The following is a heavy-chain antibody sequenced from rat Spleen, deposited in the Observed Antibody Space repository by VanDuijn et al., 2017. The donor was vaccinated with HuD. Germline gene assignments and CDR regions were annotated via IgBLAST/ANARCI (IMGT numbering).Heavy chain of an antibody. J-gene: IGHJ2*01. V-gene: IGHV5-7*01. CDR3: ARSVFDY. Sequence: EVQLVESGGGLVQPGRSMKLSCAASGFTFSNYDMAWVRQTPKRGLEWVATIRHDGSSTDYGDSVKGRFTISRDSAKRALYLQMDSLRSEDTATYYCARSVFDYWGQGVMVTVSS. CDR1: GFTFSNYD. CDR2: IRHDGSST.